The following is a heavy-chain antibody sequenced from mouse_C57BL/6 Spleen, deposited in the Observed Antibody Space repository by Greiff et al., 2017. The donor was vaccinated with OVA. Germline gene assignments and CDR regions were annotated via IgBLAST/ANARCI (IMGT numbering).Heavy chain of an antibody. CDR1: GYTFTSYW. CDR2: IDPNSGGT. Sequence: QVQLQQPGAELVKPGASVKLSCKASGYTFTSYWMHWVKQRPGRGLEWNGRIDPNSGGTKYNEKFKSKATLTVDKPSSTAYMQLSSLTSEDSAVYYCARLLRRVATDYAMDYWGQGTSVTVSS. V-gene: IGHV1-72*01. D-gene: IGHD1-1*01. CDR3: ARLLRRVATDYAMDY. J-gene: IGHJ4*01.